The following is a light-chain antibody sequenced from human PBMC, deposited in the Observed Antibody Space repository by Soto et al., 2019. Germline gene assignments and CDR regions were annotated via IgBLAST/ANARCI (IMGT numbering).Light chain of an antibody. CDR3: QQYDNLPPFT. CDR1: QDISNY. CDR2: DAS. Sequence: DIQITQSPSSLSASVGDRVTITCQASQDISNYLNWYQQKPGKAPKLLIYDASNLETGVPSRFSVSGSGTDFTFTISCLQPEDIATYYCQQYDNLPPFTFGPGTKVDIK. V-gene: IGKV1-33*01. J-gene: IGKJ3*01.